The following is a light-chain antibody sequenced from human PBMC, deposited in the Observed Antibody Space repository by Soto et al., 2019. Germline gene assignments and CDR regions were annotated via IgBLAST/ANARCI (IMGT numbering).Light chain of an antibody. CDR3: QQYDNLPLT. Sequence: DIQMTQTPSSLSASAGDRVTLTCQASQDISTYLNWYQQKPGKAPKLLIYDASNLETGVPSRFSGSGSGTDFTFTISSLQPEDIATYYCQQYDNLPLTFGGGTMVDIK. V-gene: IGKV1-33*01. CDR2: DAS. CDR1: QDISTY. J-gene: IGKJ4*01.